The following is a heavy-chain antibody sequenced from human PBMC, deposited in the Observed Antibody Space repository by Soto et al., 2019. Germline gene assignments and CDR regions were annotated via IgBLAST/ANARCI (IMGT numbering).Heavy chain of an antibody. Sequence: QVQLVESGGGVVQPGRSLRLSCAASGFTFSSYGMHWVRQAPGKGLEWVAVISYDGSNKYYADSVKGRFTISRDNSKNTLYQQMNSLRAEDTAVYYCAKEGQYYYDSSGSFDYWGQGTLVTVSS. CDR3: AKEGQYYYDSSGSFDY. CDR2: ISYDGSNK. V-gene: IGHV3-30*18. J-gene: IGHJ4*02. D-gene: IGHD3-22*01. CDR1: GFTFSSYG.